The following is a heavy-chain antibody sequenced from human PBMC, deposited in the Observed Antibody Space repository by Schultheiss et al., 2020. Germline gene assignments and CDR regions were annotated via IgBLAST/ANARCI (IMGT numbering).Heavy chain of an antibody. CDR1: GDSISSGSYY. Sequence: SETLSLTCTVSGDSISSGSYYWSWIRQPAGKGLEWIGHIYNSGSAKYNPSLKSRVTMSLDMSKNQFSVKVNSVTAADTAVYYCARVGSSSWNSYYYYGMDVWGQGTTVTVSS. V-gene: IGHV4-61*09. CDR2: IYNSGSA. D-gene: IGHD6-13*01. CDR3: ARVGSSSWNSYYYYGMDV. J-gene: IGHJ6*02.